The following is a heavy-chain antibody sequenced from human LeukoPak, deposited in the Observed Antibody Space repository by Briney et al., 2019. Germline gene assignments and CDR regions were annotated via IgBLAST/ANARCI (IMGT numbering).Heavy chain of an antibody. CDR1: GDSMTTFD. Sequence: PSETQSLTCSFSGDSMTTFDWSWIRQPAGKGLEWVGQVLTSGTTAYSAPLKSRLTISLDKSNNQVSLKLISATAADTAVYYCARHSPSGWYYFDSWGQGALVIVSS. J-gene: IGHJ4*02. CDR2: VLTSGTT. CDR3: ARHSPSGWYYFDS. V-gene: IGHV4-4*07. D-gene: IGHD6-19*01.